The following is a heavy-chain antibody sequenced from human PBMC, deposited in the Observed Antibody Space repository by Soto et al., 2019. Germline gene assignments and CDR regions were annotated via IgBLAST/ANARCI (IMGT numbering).Heavy chain of an antibody. V-gene: IGHV3-30-3*01. D-gene: IGHD3-16*02. CDR1: GFTFSSYA. J-gene: IGHJ4*02. CDR3: PRDRLLWGELSLCFNY. CDR2: ISYDGSNK. Sequence: QVQLVESGGGVVQPGRSLRLSCAASGFTFSSYAMHWVRQAPGKGLEWVAVISYDGSNKYYEDSVKGRFTISRDNSKNTLYLPMNSLTAEDTAVHHSPRDRLLWGELSLCFNYWGQGTLVTVSS.